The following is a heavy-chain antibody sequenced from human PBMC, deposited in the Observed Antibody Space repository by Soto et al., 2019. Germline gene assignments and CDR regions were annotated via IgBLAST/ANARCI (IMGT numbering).Heavy chain of an antibody. CDR1: GFSFASFA. Sequence: PGGSLRLSCTTSGFSFASFAMTWVRQAPGKGLEWVATISGSDGKTYYADSVKGRFSISRDTSRNTLYLQMNSLRADDTAIYYCAKWSYPDSWVQGTRATVSS. V-gene: IGHV3-23*01. CDR2: ISGSDGKT. J-gene: IGHJ5*02. CDR3: AKWSYPDS. D-gene: IGHD3-10*01.